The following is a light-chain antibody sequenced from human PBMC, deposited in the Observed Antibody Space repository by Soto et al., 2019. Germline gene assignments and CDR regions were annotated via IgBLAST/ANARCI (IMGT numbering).Light chain of an antibody. V-gene: IGLV1-47*01. CDR2: RNN. Sequence: QSVLTQPPSASGTPGQRVTISCSGSNSNIGSKYVYWYQQLPGTAPKLLLYRNNQRPSGVHDRFSGSKSCTSASLSISGLRSEDEADYYCASWDNSLVGGPAFGGGTQLTVL. CDR1: NSNIGSKY. J-gene: IGLJ2*01. CDR3: ASWDNSLVGGPA.